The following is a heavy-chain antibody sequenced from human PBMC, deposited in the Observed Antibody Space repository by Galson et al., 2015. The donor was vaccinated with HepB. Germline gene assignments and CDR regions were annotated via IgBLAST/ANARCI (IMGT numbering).Heavy chain of an antibody. CDR3: AAYYSSGWLDY. V-gene: IGHV4-34*01. CDR1: GGSFSGYY. J-gene: IGHJ4*02. CDR2: INHSGST. D-gene: IGHD6-19*01. Sequence: SETLSLTCAVYGGSFSGYYWSWIRQPPGKGLEWIGEINHSGSTNYNPSLKSRVTISVDTSKNQFSLKLSSVTAADTAVYYCAAYYSSGWLDYWGQGTLVTVSS.